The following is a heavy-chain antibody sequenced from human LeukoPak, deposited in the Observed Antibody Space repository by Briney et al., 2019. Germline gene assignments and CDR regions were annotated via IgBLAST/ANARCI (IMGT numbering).Heavy chain of an antibody. Sequence: PGGSLRLSCAASGFTFSTYWMTWVRQAPGKGLEWVANIKQDGDEKFYVDSVKGRFTISRDNAKNSLYLQMNSLRAEDTAVYYCARDCSSTSCYRGYYFDYWGQGTLVTVSS. D-gene: IGHD2-2*02. CDR1: GFTFSTYW. J-gene: IGHJ4*02. CDR2: IKQDGDEK. V-gene: IGHV3-7*01. CDR3: ARDCSSTSCYRGYYFDY.